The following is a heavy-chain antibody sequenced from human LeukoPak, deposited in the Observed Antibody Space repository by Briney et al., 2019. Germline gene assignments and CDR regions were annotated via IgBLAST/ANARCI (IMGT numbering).Heavy chain of an antibody. CDR3: ATHTVVTQGGAFEI. CDR1: GYRFTNYW. J-gene: IGHJ3*02. D-gene: IGHD4-23*01. Sequence: GESLKISCKGSGYRFTNYWIGWVRQMPGKGLEWMGIIYPGDSDTTYSPSFQGQVTISADKSIRTAYLQWSSLKASDTAMYYCATHTVVTQGGAFEIWGQGTMVTVSS. CDR2: IYPGDSDT. V-gene: IGHV5-51*01.